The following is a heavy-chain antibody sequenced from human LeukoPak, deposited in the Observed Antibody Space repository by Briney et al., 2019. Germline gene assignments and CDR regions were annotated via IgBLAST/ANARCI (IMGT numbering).Heavy chain of an antibody. V-gene: IGHV1-69*05. CDR1: GGTFSSYA. CDR3: ARDKGGGDVAFY. J-gene: IGHJ4*02. CDR2: MIPIFGTA. Sequence: GASVKVSCKASGGTFSSYAISWLRQAPGQGLEWMGGMIPIFGTANYAQKFQGRVTLTTDESTSTAYMELSSLRSEDTAMYYCARDKGGGDVAFYWGQGTLVSVSS. D-gene: IGHD2-21*02.